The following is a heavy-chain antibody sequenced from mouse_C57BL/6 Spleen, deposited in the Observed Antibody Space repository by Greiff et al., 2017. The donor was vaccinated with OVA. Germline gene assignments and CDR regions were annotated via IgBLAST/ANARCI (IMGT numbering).Heavy chain of an antibody. CDR1: GYTFTDYY. Sequence: EVQLQQSGPVLVKPGASVKMSCKASGYTFTDYYMNWVKQSHGKSLEWIGVINPYNGCTSYNQKFKGKATLTVDKSSSTAYMELNSLTSEDSAVYYCARTRRLRRGFDYWGQGTTLTVSS. CDR3: ARTRRLRRGFDY. J-gene: IGHJ2*01. CDR2: INPYNGCT. V-gene: IGHV1-19*01. D-gene: IGHD2-2*01.